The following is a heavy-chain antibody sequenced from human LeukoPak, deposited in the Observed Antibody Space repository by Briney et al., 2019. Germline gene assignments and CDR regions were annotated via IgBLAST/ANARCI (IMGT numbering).Heavy chain of an antibody. CDR1: GFTFSDYY. CDR2: ISSSGSTI. J-gene: IGHJ3*02. V-gene: IGHV3-11*04. D-gene: IGHD6-13*01. Sequence: GGSLRLSCAASGFTFSDYYMSWIRQAPGKGLEWVSYISSSGSTIYYADSVKGRFTISRDNAKNSLYLQMNSLRAEDTAVYYCARVGIAAAPFPDAFDIWGQGTMVTVSS. CDR3: ARVGIAAAPFPDAFDI.